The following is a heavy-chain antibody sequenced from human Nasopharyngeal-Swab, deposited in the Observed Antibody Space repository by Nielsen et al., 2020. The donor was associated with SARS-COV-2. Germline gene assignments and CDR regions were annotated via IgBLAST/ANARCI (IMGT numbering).Heavy chain of an antibody. Sequence: GESLKISCAASGFTFSSYWMSWVRQAPGKGLEWVANIKQDGSEKYYVDSVKGRFTISRDNAKNSLYLQMNSLRAEDTALYYCARDGVAVGNGYYYYGMDVWGQGTTVTVSS. CDR3: ARDGVAVGNGYYYYGMDV. J-gene: IGHJ6*02. D-gene: IGHD3-3*01. CDR1: GFTFSSYW. CDR2: IKQDGSEK. V-gene: IGHV3-7*03.